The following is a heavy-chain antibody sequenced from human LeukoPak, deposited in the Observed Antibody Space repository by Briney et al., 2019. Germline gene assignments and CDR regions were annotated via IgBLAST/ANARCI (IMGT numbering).Heavy chain of an antibody. V-gene: IGHV3-21*01. D-gene: IGHD4-11*01. CDR1: GFTFSSYS. CDR2: ISSSSSYI. CDR3: ARGRATVLDY. Sequence: TGGPLRLSCAASGFTFSSYSMNWVCQAPGKGLEWVSSISSSSSYIYYADSVKGRFTISRDNAKNSLYLQMNSLRAEDTAVYYCARGRATVLDYWGQGTLVTVPS. J-gene: IGHJ4*02.